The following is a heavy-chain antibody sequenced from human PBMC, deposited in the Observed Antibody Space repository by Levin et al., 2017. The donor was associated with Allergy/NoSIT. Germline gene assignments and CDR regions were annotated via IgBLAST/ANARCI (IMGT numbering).Heavy chain of an antibody. Sequence: SETLSLTCAVYGGSFSGYYWSWIRQPPGKGLEWIGEINHSGSTNYNPSLKSRVTISVDTSKNQFSLKLSSVTAADTAVYYCARNSRGLWFGEFSYWGQGTLVTVSS. CDR1: GGSFSGYY. V-gene: IGHV4-34*01. J-gene: IGHJ4*02. CDR2: INHSGST. D-gene: IGHD3-10*01. CDR3: ARNSRGLWFGEFSY.